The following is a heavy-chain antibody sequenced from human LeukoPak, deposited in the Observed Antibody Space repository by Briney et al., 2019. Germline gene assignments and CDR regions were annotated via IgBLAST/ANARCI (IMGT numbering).Heavy chain of an antibody. D-gene: IGHD6-19*01. V-gene: IGHV3-30*02. J-gene: IGHJ4*02. CDR2: IRYDESNK. CDR1: GLTLSSDG. CDR3: AKFGQWASSDYFDY. Sequence: GGCLRLSWAAAGLTLSSDGIEWVRQAPGGGRGWGACIRYDESNKYYDDSLKRRFPITRENSKNTLYLHMNRLRAEDTAVYYCAKFGQWASSDYFDYWGQGTLVTVSS.